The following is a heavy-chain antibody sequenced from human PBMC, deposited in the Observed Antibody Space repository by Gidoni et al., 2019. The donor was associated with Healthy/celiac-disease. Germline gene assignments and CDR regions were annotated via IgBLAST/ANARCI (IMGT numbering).Heavy chain of an antibody. CDR1: GGTFSGYY. D-gene: IGHD6-19*01. CDR2: INHSGST. CDR3: ARGRLYSSGWYRFLSHDAFDI. V-gene: IGHV4-34*01. Sequence: QVQLQQWGAGLLKPSETLSLTCAVYGGTFSGYYWSWIRQPPGKGLEWIGEINHSGSTNYKPSLKSRVTISVDTSKNQFSLKLSSVTAADTAVYYCARGRLYSSGWYRFLSHDAFDIWGQGTMVTVSS. J-gene: IGHJ3*02.